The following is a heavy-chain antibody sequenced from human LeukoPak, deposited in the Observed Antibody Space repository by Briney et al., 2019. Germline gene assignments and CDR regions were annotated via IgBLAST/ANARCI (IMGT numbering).Heavy chain of an antibody. J-gene: IGHJ4*02. CDR1: GFTFSSYW. CDR2: IKTDGSST. V-gene: IGHV3-74*01. D-gene: IGHD2-2*01. CDR3: ARGFGLIPAGVPDF. Sequence: GGSLRLSCAASGFTFSSYWMHWVRQAPGKGLVWVSRIKTDGSSTTYADSVKGRFTTYRDNAKNTLYLQMNSLRAEDTAVYFCARGFGLIPAGVPDFWGQGTLVTVSS.